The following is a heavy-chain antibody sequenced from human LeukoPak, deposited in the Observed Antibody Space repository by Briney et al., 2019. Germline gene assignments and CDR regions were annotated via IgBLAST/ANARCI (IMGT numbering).Heavy chain of an antibody. CDR1: GFSISSGYY. Sequence: SETLSHTCAVSGFSISSGYYWGWIRQPPGKGLEWIGSIYHSGSTYYNPSLKSRVTISVDTSKNQFSLKLSSVIAADTAVYYCARHWTWASGYWGQGTLVTVSS. J-gene: IGHJ4*02. CDR3: ARHWTWASGY. CDR2: IYHSGST. D-gene: IGHD3/OR15-3a*01. V-gene: IGHV4-38-2*01.